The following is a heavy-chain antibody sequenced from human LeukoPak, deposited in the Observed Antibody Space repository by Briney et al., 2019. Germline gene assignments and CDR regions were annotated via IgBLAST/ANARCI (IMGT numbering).Heavy chain of an antibody. J-gene: IGHJ4*02. CDR3: ARLPTFYYDSSGYHYDY. CDR1: GFTFSEYT. CDR2: MSNDGSIK. D-gene: IGHD3-22*01. Sequence: GGSLRLSCAVSGFTFSEYTIHWVRQAPGKGLEWVAVMSNDGSIKKYANSVKGRFTISRDNSKSTLYLQMDNLRAEDTGVYFCARLPTFYYDSSGYHYDYWGQGTLVTVSS. V-gene: IGHV3-30-3*01.